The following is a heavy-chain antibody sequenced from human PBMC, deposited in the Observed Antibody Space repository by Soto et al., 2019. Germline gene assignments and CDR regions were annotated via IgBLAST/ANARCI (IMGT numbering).Heavy chain of an antibody. CDR1: GFPFSTKS. J-gene: IGHJ2*01. CDR3: ANDLRGPEAGTWYLDL. CDR2: LTATSGRP. D-gene: IGHD6-13*01. V-gene: IGHV3-23*01. Sequence: VQLLESGGDLVQPGGSLRLSCTASGFPFSTKSMTWVRQAPGKGLEWVSALTATSGRPYYADSVKGRFTISRDNSKNTLYLQMNILGAEDTAVYYCANDLRGPEAGTWYLDLWGRGTLVTVSS.